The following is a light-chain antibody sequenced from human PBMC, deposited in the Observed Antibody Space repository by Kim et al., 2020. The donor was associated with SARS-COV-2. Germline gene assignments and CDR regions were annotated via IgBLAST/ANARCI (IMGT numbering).Light chain of an antibody. J-gene: IGKJ1*01. CDR1: QSINSW. V-gene: IGKV1-5*03. Sequence: DLQITQSPSTLSASVGDRVTITCRASQSINSWLAWYQQKPGKAPKLLIYKASTLESGVPSRFSGSGSGTEFTLTISSLQPDDFATYFCQQYDSYSRTFGQGTKVEIK. CDR2: KAS. CDR3: QQYDSYSRT.